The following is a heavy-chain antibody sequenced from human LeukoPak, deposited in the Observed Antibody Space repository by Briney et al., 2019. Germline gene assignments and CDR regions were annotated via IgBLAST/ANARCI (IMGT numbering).Heavy chain of an antibody. D-gene: IGHD1-26*01. CDR2: ISYAGSNK. CDR1: GFTFSSYG. Sequence: PGGSLRLSCAASGFTFSSYGMHWVRQAPGKGLEWGAVISYAGSNKYYADSVKGRFTISRDNSENTLYLQMNSLSAEDRDVYYCAKELLVGAGNYWGQGTLVTVSS. CDR3: AKELLVGAGNY. J-gene: IGHJ4*02. V-gene: IGHV3-30*18.